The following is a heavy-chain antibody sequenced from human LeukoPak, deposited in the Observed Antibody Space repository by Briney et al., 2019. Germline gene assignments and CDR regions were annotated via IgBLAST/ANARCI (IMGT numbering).Heavy chain of an antibody. D-gene: IGHD3-22*01. CDR1: GDSISNARYY. J-gene: IGHJ5*02. CDR3: ARGSPSGYYYPWFDP. V-gene: IGHV4-39*07. CDR2: INHSGST. Sequence: PSETLSLTCTVSGDSISNARYYWAWIRQPPGKGLEWIGEINHSGSTNYNPSLKSRVTISVDTSKNQFSLKLSSVTAADTAVYYCARGSPSGYYYPWFDPWGQGTLVTVSS.